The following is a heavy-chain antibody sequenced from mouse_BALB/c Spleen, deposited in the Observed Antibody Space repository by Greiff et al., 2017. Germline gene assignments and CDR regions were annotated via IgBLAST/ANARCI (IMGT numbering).Heavy chain of an antibody. D-gene: IGHD2-14*01. CDR3: ARGYRYEGAMDY. Sequence: QVHVKQSGPELVKPGASVKISCKASGYSFTSYYIHWVKQRPGQGLEWIGWIFPGSGNTKYNEKFKGKATLTADTSSSTAYMQLSSLTSEDSAVYFCARGYRYEGAMDYWGQGTSVTVSS. CDR2: IFPGSGNT. V-gene: IGHV1-66*01. CDR1: GYSFTSYY. J-gene: IGHJ4*01.